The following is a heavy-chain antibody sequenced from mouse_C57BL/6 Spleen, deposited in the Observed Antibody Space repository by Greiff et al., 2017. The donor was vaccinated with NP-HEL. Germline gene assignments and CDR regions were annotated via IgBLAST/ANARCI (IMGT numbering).Heavy chain of an antibody. Sequence: QVQLQQSGAELARPGASVKLSCKASGYTFTSYGISWVKQRTGQGLEWIGEIYPRSGNTYYNEKFKGKATLTADKSSSTAYMELRSLTSEDSAVYFCASYYGSSSLFDYWGQGTTLTVSS. CDR1: GYTFTSYG. D-gene: IGHD1-1*01. V-gene: IGHV1-81*01. CDR2: IYPRSGNT. CDR3: ASYYGSSSLFDY. J-gene: IGHJ2*01.